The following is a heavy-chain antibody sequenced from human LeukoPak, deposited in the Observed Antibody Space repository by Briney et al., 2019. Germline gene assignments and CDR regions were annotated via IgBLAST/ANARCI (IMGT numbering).Heavy chain of an antibody. D-gene: IGHD6-13*01. V-gene: IGHV1-18*01. J-gene: IGHJ4*02. CDR3: ARDPLGEAAADY. CDR2: ISAYNGNT. CDR1: GYTFTSYG. Sequence: ASVKVSCKASGYTFTSYGISWVRQAPGQGLEWMGWISAYNGNTNYAQKLQGRVTMTRDTSISTAYMELSRLRSDDTAVYYCARDPLGEAAADYWGQGTLVTVSS.